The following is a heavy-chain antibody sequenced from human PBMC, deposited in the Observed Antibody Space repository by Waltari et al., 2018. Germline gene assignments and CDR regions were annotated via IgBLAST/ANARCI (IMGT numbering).Heavy chain of an antibody. V-gene: IGHV4-4*02. D-gene: IGHD2-15*01. CDR2: VHHSGKP. CDR3: ASDRGRGLYLDS. Sequence: QVQLQESRPGLVEPSGTLSLTCAVSGDSVSNHYCWSWVRQPPGKGLEWIGQVHHSGKPNYNPSFESRVTMSRDTANNEIALKMTSATAADTAVYYCASDRGRGLYLDSWGPGTLVTVSP. CDR1: GDSVSNHYC. J-gene: IGHJ4*02.